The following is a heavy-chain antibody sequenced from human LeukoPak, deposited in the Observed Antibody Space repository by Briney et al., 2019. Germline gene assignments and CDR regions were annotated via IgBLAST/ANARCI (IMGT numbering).Heavy chain of an antibody. CDR3: AEDEVVISSNWFDP. V-gene: IGHV3-23*01. Sequence: GGSLRLSCAASGFTLSSYAMSWVRQAPGEGLEWVSAISGSGGSTYYADSVKGRFTISRDNSKNTLYLQMNSLRAEDTAVFYCAEDEVVISSNWFDPWGQGTLVTVSS. CDR1: GFTLSSYA. J-gene: IGHJ5*02. CDR2: ISGSGGST. D-gene: IGHD3-22*01.